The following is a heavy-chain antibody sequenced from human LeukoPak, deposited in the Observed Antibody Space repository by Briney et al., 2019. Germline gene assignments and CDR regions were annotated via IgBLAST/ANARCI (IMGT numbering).Heavy chain of an antibody. D-gene: IGHD3-10*01. CDR3: ARAYGSGSYTLLFFDY. V-gene: IGHV1-46*01. CDR1: GYTFTSYY. Sequence: ASVKVSRKASGYTFTSYYMHWVRQAPGQGLEWMGIINPSGGSTSYAQKFQCRVTMTRDTSTSTVYMDLSSLRSEDTAVYYCARAYGSGSYTLLFFDYWGQGTLVTVSS. CDR2: INPSGGST. J-gene: IGHJ4*02.